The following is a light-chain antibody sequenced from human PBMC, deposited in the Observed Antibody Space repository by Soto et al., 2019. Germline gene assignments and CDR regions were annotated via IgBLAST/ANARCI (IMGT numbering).Light chain of an antibody. V-gene: IGKV3-15*01. CDR1: QRVSTY. Sequence: IVMTQSPATGSFSQREIATLSFMASQRVSTYLAWYQQKPGQAPRLLIYGASNRATGFPARFSGSGSGTEFTLTISSLQSEDFAIYYCQQYNDNWPTFGQGTRLEI. CDR2: GAS. J-gene: IGKJ5*01. CDR3: QQYNDNWPT.